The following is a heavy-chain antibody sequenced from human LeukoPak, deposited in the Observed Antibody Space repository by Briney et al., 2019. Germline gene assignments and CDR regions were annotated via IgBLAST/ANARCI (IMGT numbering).Heavy chain of an antibody. V-gene: IGHV3-48*02. J-gene: IGHJ6*02. CDR1: GFTFSSYG. CDR2: ISSSSSTI. Sequence: PGGSLRHSCAASGFTFSSYGMNWVRQAPGKGLEWVSYISSSSSTIYYADSVKGRFTTSRDNAKNSLYLQMNSLRDEDTAVYYCARYCSGGSCYSEYYYYAMDVWGQGTTVTVSS. CDR3: ARYCSGGSCYSEYYYYAMDV. D-gene: IGHD2-15*01.